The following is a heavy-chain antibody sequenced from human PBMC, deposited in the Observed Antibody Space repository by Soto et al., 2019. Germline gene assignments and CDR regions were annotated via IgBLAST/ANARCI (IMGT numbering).Heavy chain of an antibody. D-gene: IGHD3-3*01. CDR3: ARVAGIEVIWSGYKFDP. Sequence: ASVKVSCKASGYTFTSYYMHWVRQAPGQGLEWMGIINPSGGSTSYAQKFQGRVTMTRDTSTSTVYMELSSLRSEDTAVYYCARVAGIEVIWSGYKFDPWGQGTLVTVSS. V-gene: IGHV1-46*03. CDR2: INPSGGST. J-gene: IGHJ5*02. CDR1: GYTFTSYY.